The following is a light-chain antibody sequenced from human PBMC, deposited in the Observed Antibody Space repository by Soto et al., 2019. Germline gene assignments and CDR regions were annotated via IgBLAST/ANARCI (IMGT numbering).Light chain of an antibody. CDR1: QSLLHSNGYNY. Sequence: DIVMTQSPLSLPVIPGEPASISCRSSQSLLHSNGYNYLDWYLQKPGQSPQLLIYLGSNRASGVXDXXSGSGSGTDFTLKISRVEPEDVGVYYCMQALQTSWTFGQGTKVEI. CDR3: MQALQTSWT. V-gene: IGKV2-28*01. J-gene: IGKJ1*01. CDR2: LGS.